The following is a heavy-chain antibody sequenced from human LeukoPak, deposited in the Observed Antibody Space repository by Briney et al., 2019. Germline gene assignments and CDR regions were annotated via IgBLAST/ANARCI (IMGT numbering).Heavy chain of an antibody. CDR1: GYTFTNYG. Sequence: GDSVKISCKASGYTFTNYGIAWVRQAPGQGLEWMGWINTRSGDAQLAHSLQARVTMTTDTSTSTASMELGSLGSDDTAVYYCARDTDISIDYWGQGSLVTVSS. J-gene: IGHJ4*02. D-gene: IGHD2-15*01. CDR3: ARDTDISIDY. CDR2: INTRSGDA. V-gene: IGHV1-18*01.